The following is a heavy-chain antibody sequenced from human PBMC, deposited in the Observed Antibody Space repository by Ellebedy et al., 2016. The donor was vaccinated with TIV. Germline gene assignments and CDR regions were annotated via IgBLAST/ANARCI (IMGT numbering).Heavy chain of an antibody. D-gene: IGHD2-15*01. CDR1: DSSISDYY. V-gene: IGHV4-59*08. CDR2: VYDTLGSS. J-gene: IGHJ4*02. Sequence: GSLRLSCTVSDSSISDYYWTRIRQPPGRGLEWIGFVYDTLGSSNYSPSLKSRVSISVDTSKSQISLRLKSVTAADTAVYYCARHAVVPTPGFEYWGPGALVTVSS. CDR3: ARHAVVPTPGFEY.